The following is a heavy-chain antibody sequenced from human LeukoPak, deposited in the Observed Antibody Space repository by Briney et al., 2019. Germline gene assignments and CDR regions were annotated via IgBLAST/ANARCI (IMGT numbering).Heavy chain of an antibody. D-gene: IGHD3-10*01. J-gene: IGHJ4*02. CDR2: IYSGGST. CDR1: GFTVSSNY. CDR3: ARGGGLLWFGDISH. Sequence: GGSLRLSCAASGFTVSSNYMSWVRQAPGKGLEWVSVIYSGGSTYYADSVKGRFTISRDNSKNTLYLQMNSLRAEDTAVYYCARGGGLLWFGDISHWGQGTLVTVSS. V-gene: IGHV3-53*01.